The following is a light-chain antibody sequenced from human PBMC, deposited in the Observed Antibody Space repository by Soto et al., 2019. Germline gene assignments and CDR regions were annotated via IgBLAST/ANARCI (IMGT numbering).Light chain of an antibody. CDR1: SSDVGSYNR. CDR3: SSYTSSSVWV. CDR2: EVT. Sequence: QSALTQPPSVSGSPGQSVTISCTGTSSDVGSYNRVSWYQQPPGTAPQLMIYEVTNRPSGVPDRFSGSKSANTASLTISGLQAEDEADYYCSSYTSSSVWVFGGGTKVTVL. V-gene: IGLV2-18*02. J-gene: IGLJ2*01.